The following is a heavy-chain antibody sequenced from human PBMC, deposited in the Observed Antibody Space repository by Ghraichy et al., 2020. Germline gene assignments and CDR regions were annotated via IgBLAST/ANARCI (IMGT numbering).Heavy chain of an antibody. CDR3: ARAIFGVVDYYYYYMDV. J-gene: IGHJ6*03. D-gene: IGHD3-3*01. CDR2: IIPIFGTA. Sequence: SVKVSCKASGGTFSSYAISWVRQAPGQGLEWMGGIIPIFGTANYAQKFQGRVTITADESTSTAYMELSSLRSEDTAVYYFARAIFGVVDYYYYYMDVWGKGTTVTVSS. V-gene: IGHV1-69*13. CDR1: GGTFSSYA.